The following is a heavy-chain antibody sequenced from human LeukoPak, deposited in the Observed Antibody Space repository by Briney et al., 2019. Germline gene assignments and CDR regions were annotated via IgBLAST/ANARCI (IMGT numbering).Heavy chain of an antibody. V-gene: IGHV1-2*02. CDR3: ARDDSSGYLVVRY. CDR2: INPNSGGT. Sequence: ASVKVSCKASGYTFTGYYMHWVRQAPGQGLEWMGWINPNSGGTNYAQKFQRRVTMTRDTSISTAYMELSRLRSDDTAVYYCARDDSSGYLVVRYWGQGTLVTVSS. J-gene: IGHJ4*02. D-gene: IGHD3-22*01. CDR1: GYTFTGYY.